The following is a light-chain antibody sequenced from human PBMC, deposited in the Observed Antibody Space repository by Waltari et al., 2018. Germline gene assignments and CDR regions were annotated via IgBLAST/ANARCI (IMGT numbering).Light chain of an antibody. J-gene: IGLJ3*02. V-gene: IGLV1-47*01. CDR2: ENN. Sequence: QSVLTQPPSPSGPPGPRVTIPCSGRSPNIGSYSVSWYQQPPGTAPKLLISENNQRPSGVPDRFSGSKSGTSASLAISGLRSEDEADYYCATWDDRLSGRVFGGGTKLTVL. CDR1: SPNIGSYS. CDR3: ATWDDRLSGRV.